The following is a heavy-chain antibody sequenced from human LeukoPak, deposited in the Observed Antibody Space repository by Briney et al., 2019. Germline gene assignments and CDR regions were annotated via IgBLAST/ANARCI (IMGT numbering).Heavy chain of an antibody. CDR3: VRGYGTGWYGGDY. Sequence: GASVKVSCKASGGTFSSYAISWVRQAPGQGLEWMGWISAYNGNTNYAQKLQGRVTMTTDTSTSTAYMELRSLRSDDTAVYFCVRGYGTGWYGGDYWGQGTLVTVSS. V-gene: IGHV1-18*01. J-gene: IGHJ4*02. CDR1: GGTFSSYA. D-gene: IGHD6-19*01. CDR2: ISAYNGNT.